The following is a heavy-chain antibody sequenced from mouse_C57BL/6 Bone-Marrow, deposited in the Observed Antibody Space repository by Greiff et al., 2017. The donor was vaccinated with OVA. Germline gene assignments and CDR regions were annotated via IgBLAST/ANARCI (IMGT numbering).Heavy chain of an antibody. Sequence: EVQGVESGGDLVKPGGSLKLSCAASGFTFSSYGMSWVRQTPDKRLEWVATISSGGSYTSSPAGVKGRFTISRDNAKNTLDLQMSSLKAEDTAMYYCARDDGYYGAYWGQGTLVTVSA. CDR2: ISSGGSYT. CDR1: GFTFSSYG. J-gene: IGHJ3*01. CDR3: ARDDGYYGAY. V-gene: IGHV5-6*01. D-gene: IGHD2-3*01.